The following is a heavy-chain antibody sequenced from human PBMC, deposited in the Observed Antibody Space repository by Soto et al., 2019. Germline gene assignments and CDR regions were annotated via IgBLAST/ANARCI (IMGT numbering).Heavy chain of an antibody. CDR3: ARLQFGEGFDY. J-gene: IGHJ4*02. CDR2: ILHTGGT. D-gene: IGHD3-10*01. CDR1: GGSISGGGFS. V-gene: IGHV4-30-2*01. Sequence: SETLSLTCAASGGSISGGGFSWSWIRQPPGKGLEWIGYILHTGGTQYNPSLKSRVSMSVDKSKNQFSLHLTSVTAADTAVYYCARLQFGEGFDYWGQGALVTVSS.